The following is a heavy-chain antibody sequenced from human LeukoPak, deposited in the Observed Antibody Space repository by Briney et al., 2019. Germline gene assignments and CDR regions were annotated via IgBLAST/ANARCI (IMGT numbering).Heavy chain of an antibody. Sequence: GGSLRLSCAASGFTFSSYGMHWVRQAPGKGLEWVAVISYDGSNKYYADSVKGRFTISRDNSKNTLYLQMNSLRSEDTAVYYCAREDSKHDAFDIWGQETMVTVSS. D-gene: IGHD3/OR15-3a*01. CDR3: AREDSKHDAFDI. CDR1: GFTFSSYG. CDR2: ISYDGSNK. J-gene: IGHJ3*02. V-gene: IGHV3-30*03.